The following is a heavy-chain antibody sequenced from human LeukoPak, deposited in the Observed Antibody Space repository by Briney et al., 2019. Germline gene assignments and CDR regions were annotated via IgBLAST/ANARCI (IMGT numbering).Heavy chain of an antibody. CDR2: IGTTSGAI. CDR3: EFGALTGDLDY. D-gene: IGHD7-27*01. CDR1: GFTFNTFG. V-gene: IGHV3-48*01. J-gene: IGHJ4*02. Sequence: PGGSLRLSCAASGFTFNTFGMNWVRQAPGKGLEWVSYIGTTSGAIYYADSVKGRFTISRDNSKNTLYLQMNSLRAEDTAVYYCEFGALTGDLDYWGQGTLVTVSS.